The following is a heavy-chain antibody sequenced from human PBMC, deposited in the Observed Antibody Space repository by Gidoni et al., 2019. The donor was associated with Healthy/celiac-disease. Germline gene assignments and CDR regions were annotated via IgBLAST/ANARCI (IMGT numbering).Heavy chain of an antibody. V-gene: IGHV3-33*01. CDR2: IWYDGSNK. Sequence: QVQLVESGGGVVQTGRSLRLSCAASGFPFSSYGMHWFRQAPGKGLEWVAVIWYDGSNKYYADSVKGRFTISRDNSKNTLYLQMNSLRAEDTAVYYCARERTYYYDSSGYYTLGYWGQGTLVTVSS. J-gene: IGHJ4*02. CDR1: GFPFSSYG. D-gene: IGHD3-22*01. CDR3: ARERTYYYDSSGYYTLGY.